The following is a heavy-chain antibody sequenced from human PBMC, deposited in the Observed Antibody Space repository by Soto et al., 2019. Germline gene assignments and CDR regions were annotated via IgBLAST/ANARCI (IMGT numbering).Heavy chain of an antibody. D-gene: IGHD3-9*01. V-gene: IGHV4-31*03. CDR3: ARDQGNYDILTGYYYNWFDP. J-gene: IGHJ5*02. Sequence: SETLSLTCTVSGGSISSGGYYWSWIRQHPGKGLEWIGYIYYSGSTYYNPSLKSRVTISVDTSKNQFSLKLSSVTAADTAVYYCARDQGNYDILTGYYYNWFDPWGQGTLVTVSS. CDR1: GGSISSGGYY. CDR2: IYYSGST.